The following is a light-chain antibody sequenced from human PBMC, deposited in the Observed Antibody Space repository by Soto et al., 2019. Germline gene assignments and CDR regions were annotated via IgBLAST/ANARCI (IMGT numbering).Light chain of an antibody. J-gene: IGKJ1*01. Sequence: EIVLTQSPGTLSLSPGERATLSCRASQSVSNTLAWYQQKPGQAPRLLIYGASSRATGIPDRFSGSGSGTDFTLTITSLQPDDFATYYCQQYNSYPWTFGQGTKVEIK. CDR2: GAS. CDR3: QQYNSYPWT. V-gene: IGKV3-20*01. CDR1: QSVSNT.